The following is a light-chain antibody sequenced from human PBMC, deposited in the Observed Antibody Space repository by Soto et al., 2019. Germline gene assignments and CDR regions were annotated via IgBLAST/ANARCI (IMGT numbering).Light chain of an antibody. Sequence: EIVLTQSPGTLSLSPGERATLSCRASQTFRNSFLSWFQQIPGQAPRLLIYGASMRATGIPDRFSGSGSGTDFTLTISRLEPEDFAVYYCQQCGSSSTFGQGTRLEIK. V-gene: IGKV3-20*01. CDR1: QTFRNSF. CDR2: GAS. CDR3: QQCGSSST. J-gene: IGKJ5*01.